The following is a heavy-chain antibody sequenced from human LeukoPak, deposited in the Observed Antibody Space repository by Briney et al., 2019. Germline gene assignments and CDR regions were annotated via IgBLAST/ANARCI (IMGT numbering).Heavy chain of an antibody. Sequence: PGGSLRLSCAASGFSFSTYSMNWVRQAPGEGLEWVSSISSTSAHIFYADSVKGRFSISRDNAKNSLYLQMNSLRVEDTAVYYCTSRYCTTTNCYSFDVWGQGTVVTVSS. J-gene: IGHJ3*01. V-gene: IGHV3-21*01. CDR1: GFSFSTYS. CDR3: TSRYCTTTNCYSFDV. CDR2: ISSTSAHI. D-gene: IGHD2-2*01.